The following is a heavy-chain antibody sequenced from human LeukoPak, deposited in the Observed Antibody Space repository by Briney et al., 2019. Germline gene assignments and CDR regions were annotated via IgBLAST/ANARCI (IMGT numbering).Heavy chain of an antibody. CDR1: GFTFSTHW. D-gene: IGHD6-19*01. CDR2: IKQDGSEK. J-gene: IGHJ4*02. Sequence: GGSLRLSCAASGFTFSTHWMSWVRQAPGKGLEWVANIKQDGSEKYYVDSVKGRFTISRDNSKNTLYLQMNSLRAEDTAVYYCAKDLAVAGDYWGQGTLVTVSS. CDR3: AKDLAVAGDY. V-gene: IGHV3-7*01.